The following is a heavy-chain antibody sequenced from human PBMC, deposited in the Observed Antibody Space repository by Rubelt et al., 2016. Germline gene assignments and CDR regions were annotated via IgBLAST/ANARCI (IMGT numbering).Heavy chain of an antibody. J-gene: IGHJ5*02. D-gene: IGHD1-1*01. Sequence: QLQLQVSGPGLVKPSETLSLTCTVSGGSISGSSNYWGWIRQPPGTGLEWIGSVFYSWRTYLQPSLESRVTISVDTSQNPFTLNLNSGTAADTVVYFCARHSIVTTSGWFDPWGQGALVTVSS. CDR2: VFYSWRT. CDR1: GGSISGSSNY. CDR3: ARHSIVTTSGWFDP. V-gene: IGHV4-39*01.